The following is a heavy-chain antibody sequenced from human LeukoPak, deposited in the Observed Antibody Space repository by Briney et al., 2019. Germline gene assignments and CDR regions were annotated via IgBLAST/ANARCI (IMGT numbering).Heavy chain of an antibody. J-gene: IGHJ4*02. Sequence: ASVKVSCKASGGTFSSYAISWVRQAPGQGLEWMGRIIPIFGTTNYAQKFQGRATITADKSTSTAYMELSSLRSEDTAVYYCARDPPSGYDFWSGYLDYWGQGTLVTVSS. CDR2: IIPIFGTT. V-gene: IGHV1-69*06. CDR3: ARDPPSGYDFWSGYLDY. CDR1: GGTFSSYA. D-gene: IGHD3-3*01.